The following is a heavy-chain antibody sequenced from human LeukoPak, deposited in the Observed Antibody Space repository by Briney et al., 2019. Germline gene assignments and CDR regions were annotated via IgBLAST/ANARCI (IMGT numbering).Heavy chain of an antibody. V-gene: IGHV1-2*02. CDR2: INPNSGGT. D-gene: IGHD3-16*01. Sequence: ASVKVSCKASGYTFTGYYMHWVRQAPGQGLEWMGWINPNSGGTNYAQKFQGRVTMTRDTSINTAYMALSRLRSDDTAAYYCARDEGFVSYMYYFDYWGQGTLVTVSS. J-gene: IGHJ4*02. CDR1: GYTFTGYY. CDR3: ARDEGFVSYMYYFDY.